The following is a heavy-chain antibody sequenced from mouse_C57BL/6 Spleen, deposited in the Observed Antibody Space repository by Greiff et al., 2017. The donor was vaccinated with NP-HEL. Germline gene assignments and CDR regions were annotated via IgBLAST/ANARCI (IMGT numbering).Heavy chain of an antibody. J-gene: IGHJ4*01. CDR2: IYPGSGST. Sequence: QVHVKQPGAELVKPGASVKMSCKASGYTFTSYWITWVKQRPGQGLEWIGDIYPGSGSTNYNEKFKSKATLTVDTSSSTAYMQLSSLTSEDSAVYYCARGGDAMDYWGQGTSVTVSS. CDR3: ARGGDAMDY. CDR1: GYTFTSYW. V-gene: IGHV1-55*01.